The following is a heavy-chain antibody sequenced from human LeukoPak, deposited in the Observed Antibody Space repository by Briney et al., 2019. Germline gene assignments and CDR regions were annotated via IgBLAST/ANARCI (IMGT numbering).Heavy chain of an antibody. V-gene: IGHV5-51*01. CDR3: VHGGELLSGRVDY. Sequence: GESLQIASQGSGARFTNYWIGWGRRMPGKGLGGRGIIYPGESDTRYSRSFQGQVTISVDKSISTAYLQWSSLKASATAMYSCVHGGELLSGRVDYWGQGTLVTVSS. CDR2: IYPGESDT. J-gene: IGHJ4*02. D-gene: IGHD1-7*01. CDR1: GARFTNYW.